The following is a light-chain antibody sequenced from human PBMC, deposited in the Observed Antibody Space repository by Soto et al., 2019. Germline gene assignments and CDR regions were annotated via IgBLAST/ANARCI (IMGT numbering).Light chain of an antibody. CDR1: QSVSTSS. J-gene: IGKJ1*01. V-gene: IGKV3-20*01. CDR2: GAS. CDR3: QQYGSSPRT. Sequence: VLTQSPGTLSLARGASATLSWTDSQSVSTSSLAWYQQKCGQAPRILIHGASSRATGIPDRLSGSGSGTDFNLTISRLEPEDFAVYYCQQYGSSPRTCGQGTKVDIK.